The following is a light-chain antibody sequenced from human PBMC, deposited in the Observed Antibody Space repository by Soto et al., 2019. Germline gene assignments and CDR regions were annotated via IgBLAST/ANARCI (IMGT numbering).Light chain of an antibody. J-gene: IGKJ1*01. V-gene: IGKV1-5*01. CDR3: QQYNTYWT. CDR2: DAS. Sequence: DIQMTQFPSALSASVGDRVTIPCRASQNVNNWLAWYQHKPGKAPQLLIYDASVLESGVPSRFSGSGAGTEFTLAINGLQSDDFATYYCQQYNTYWTFGPGTKVEVE. CDR1: QNVNNW.